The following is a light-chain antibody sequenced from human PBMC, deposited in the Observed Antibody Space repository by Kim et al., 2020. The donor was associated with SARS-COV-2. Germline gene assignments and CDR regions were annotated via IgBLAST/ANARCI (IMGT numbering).Light chain of an antibody. CDR2: EVS. Sequence: EIVLTQSPATLSLSPGERATLSCRASQSVTGYLAWYQQKLGQAPRLLIYEVSNRAAGIPARISGSWSGTDFTLTISSLEPEDFAVYYCQQRSNWPPTFGQGTEVDIK. CDR3: QQRSNWPPT. V-gene: IGKV3-11*01. J-gene: IGKJ1*01. CDR1: QSVTGY.